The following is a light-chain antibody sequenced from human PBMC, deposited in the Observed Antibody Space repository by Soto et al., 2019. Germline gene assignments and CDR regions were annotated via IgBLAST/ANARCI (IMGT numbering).Light chain of an antibody. CDR1: QGIAPY. Sequence: DVQMTQSPSSLSAFVGDRVTITCRASQGIAPYLAWFQQKPGKVPKLLIYATSTLQSWVPSRFSGRGSGTXXXXXXXXXXXXXVGTYYCQKYNSAPLTFGGGTKVEIK. CDR3: QKYNSAPLT. J-gene: IGKJ4*01. CDR2: ATS. V-gene: IGKV1-27*01.